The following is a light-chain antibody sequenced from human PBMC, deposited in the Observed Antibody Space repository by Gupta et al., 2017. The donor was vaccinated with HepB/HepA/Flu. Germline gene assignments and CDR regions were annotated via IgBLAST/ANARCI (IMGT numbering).Light chain of an antibody. CDR3: HQSYSTPRR. CDR2: GAS. Sequence: DIQMTQSPSSLSASVGDRVTITCRASQSIVNYLNWYQQKPGKAPNLLIYGASSLQRGVPSRFSGSGSGTGFTLTISRLQPEDFATYYCHQSYSTPRRFGQGTKLDIK. V-gene: IGKV1-39*01. J-gene: IGKJ1*01. CDR1: QSIVNY.